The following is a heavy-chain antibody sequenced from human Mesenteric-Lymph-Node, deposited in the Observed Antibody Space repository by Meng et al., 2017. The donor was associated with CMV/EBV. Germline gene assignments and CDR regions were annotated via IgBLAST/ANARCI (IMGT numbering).Heavy chain of an antibody. CDR3: AKGTYNWNDYFDY. D-gene: IGHD1-20*01. Sequence: GESLKISCAASGFTFSSYSMNWVRQAPGKGLEWVSSISSSSSYIYYADSVKDRFTISRDNSKNTLYLQMNSLRAEDTAVYYCAKGTYNWNDYFDYWGQGTLVTVSS. CDR2: ISSSSSYI. CDR1: GFTFSSYS. J-gene: IGHJ4*02. V-gene: IGHV3-21*01.